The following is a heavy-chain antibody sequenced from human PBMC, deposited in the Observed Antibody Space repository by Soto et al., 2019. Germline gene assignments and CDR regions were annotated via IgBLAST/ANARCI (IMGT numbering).Heavy chain of an antibody. Sequence: QVQLQESGPGLVKPSQTLSLTCTVSGGSISTGGYYWTWIRQHPGKGLEWIGYIYYSGSTYYNPSLKSRGTISVDSCQNQFSLKLSSVTAADTAVYYCARGLSVTLFDNWGQGTLVTVSS. CDR2: IYYSGST. D-gene: IGHD4-17*01. V-gene: IGHV4-31*03. CDR1: GGSISTGGYY. CDR3: ARGLSVTLFDN. J-gene: IGHJ4*02.